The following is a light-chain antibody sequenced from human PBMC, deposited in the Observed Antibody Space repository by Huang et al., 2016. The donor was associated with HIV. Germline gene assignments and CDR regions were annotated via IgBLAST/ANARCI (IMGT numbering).Light chain of an antibody. CDR2: DAS. CDR3: QQRIAWPRT. V-gene: IGKV3-11*01. Sequence: EIVLTQSPATLSLSPGESATPPCRTSQSVFNYLAWYQQRPGQAPRLLIYDASNRATGVSARFSGSGSGTDFALTISSLEPEDFAVYYCQQRIAWPRTFGQGTKLEI. J-gene: IGKJ2*01. CDR1: QSVFNY.